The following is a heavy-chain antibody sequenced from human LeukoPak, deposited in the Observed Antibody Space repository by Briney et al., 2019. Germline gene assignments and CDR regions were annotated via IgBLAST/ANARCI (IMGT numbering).Heavy chain of an antibody. J-gene: IGHJ4*02. CDR2: INTGNGNT. V-gene: IGHV1-3*03. D-gene: IGHD3-3*01. Sequence: ASVKVSCKASGYTFTTYAMHWVRQAPGQRLEWMGWINTGNGNTRYSQEFQGRVIITRDTSASTAYMELSSLRSEDMAVYYCARGRFLEWLLYELDYWGQGTLVTVSS. CDR1: GYTFTTYA. CDR3: ARGRFLEWLLYELDY.